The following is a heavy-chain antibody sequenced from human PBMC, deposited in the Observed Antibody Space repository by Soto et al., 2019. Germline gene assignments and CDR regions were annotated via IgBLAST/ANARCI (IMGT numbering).Heavy chain of an antibody. CDR2: IYYSGST. J-gene: IGHJ4*02. CDR1: AGSISSYY. D-gene: IGHD2-2*01. Sequence: SETLSLTCTVSAGSISSYYWSWIRQPPRTGLEWIGYIYYSGSTNYNPSLKSRVTISVDTSKNQFSLKLSSVAAADTAVYYCARSPSDEVPADIFPIYFDYWGQGTLVTVS. V-gene: IGHV4-59*01. CDR3: ARSPSDEVPADIFPIYFDY.